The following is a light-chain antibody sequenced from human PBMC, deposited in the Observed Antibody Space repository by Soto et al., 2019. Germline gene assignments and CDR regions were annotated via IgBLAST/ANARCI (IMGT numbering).Light chain of an antibody. CDR3: SAWDNSLNGYV. J-gene: IGLJ1*01. CDR2: TAG. V-gene: IGLV1-44*01. Sequence: QSVLTQPLSVSASPGQRVTISCSGGSSNIGSNTVAWYQHLPGTAPPRLISTAGQRPSGVPSRFSGSKSGTSASLAISGLQSEDEGDYYCSAWDNSLNGYVFGPGTKVTVL. CDR1: SSNIGSNT.